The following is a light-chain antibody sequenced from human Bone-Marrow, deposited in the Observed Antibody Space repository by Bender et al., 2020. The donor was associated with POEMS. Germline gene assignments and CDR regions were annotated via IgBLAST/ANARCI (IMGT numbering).Light chain of an antibody. Sequence: QSVLTHPPSASGTPGQRVTISCSGSNSNIVTNSVNWYQQFPGTDPQLLIDIDHQRPSGVPVRFYAFKSGTSASLAISGLQSVEEADYYCDACDAGLRSGVFGGGTKLTVL. J-gene: IGLJ3*02. CDR3: DACDAGLRSGV. CDR2: IDH. V-gene: IGLV1-44*01. CDR1: NSNIVTNS.